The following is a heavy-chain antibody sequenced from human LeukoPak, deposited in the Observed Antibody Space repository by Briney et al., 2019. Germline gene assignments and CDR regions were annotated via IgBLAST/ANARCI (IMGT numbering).Heavy chain of an antibody. D-gene: IGHD3-10*01. J-gene: IGHJ3*02. CDR3: ARGGGMVRSKDI. V-gene: IGHV4-59*12. Sequence: SETLSLTCNVSGGSISSYYWSWLRQPPGKGLEWIGEIYHSGSTNYNPSLKSRVTISVDKSKNQFSLKLSSVTAADTAVYYCARGGGMVRSKDIWGQGTMVTVSS. CDR2: IYHSGST. CDR1: GGSISSYY.